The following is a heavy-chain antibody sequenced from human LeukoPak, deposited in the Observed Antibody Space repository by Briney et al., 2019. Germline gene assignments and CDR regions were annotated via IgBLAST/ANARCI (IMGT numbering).Heavy chain of an antibody. D-gene: IGHD6-19*01. V-gene: IGHV4-39*01. CDR1: GGSISRVSYY. CDR3: ARVRGSAWYRFDY. J-gene: IGHJ4*02. CDR2: SHYSGST. Sequence: PSETLSLTCTVSGGSISRVSYYWGWIRQPPGKGLEWIGSSHYSGSTYYNPSLKSRVTISVDTSKNQFPLELTSVPAADTAVYYCARVRGSAWYRFDYWGQGTLVTVSS.